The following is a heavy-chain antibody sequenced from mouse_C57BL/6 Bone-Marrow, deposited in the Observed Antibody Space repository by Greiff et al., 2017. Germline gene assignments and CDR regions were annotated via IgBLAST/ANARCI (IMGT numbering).Heavy chain of an antibody. CDR2: ISYDGSN. J-gene: IGHJ3*01. CDR3: ARDNYGSSYAWFAY. CDR1: GYSITSGYY. V-gene: IGHV3-6*01. D-gene: IGHD1-1*01. Sequence: EVKLQESGPGLVKPSQSLSLTCSVTGYSITSGYYWNWIRQFPGNKLEWMGYISYDGSNNYNPSLKNRISITRDTSKNQFFLKLNSVTTEDTATYYCARDNYGSSYAWFAYWGQGTLATVSA.